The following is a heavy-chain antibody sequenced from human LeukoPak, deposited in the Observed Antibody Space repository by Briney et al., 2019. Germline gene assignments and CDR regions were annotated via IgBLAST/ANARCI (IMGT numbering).Heavy chain of an antibody. D-gene: IGHD6-6*01. CDR2: VNSDGSST. V-gene: IGHV3-74*01. CDR1: GFTFSSYW. Sequence: AGSLRLSCAASGFTFSSYWMHWVRQAPGKGLVWVSRVNSDGSSTTYADSVKGRFTISRDNAKNTLYLQMNSLRAEDTAVYYCAREEQLVGMDVWGKGTTVTVSS. CDR3: AREEQLVGMDV. J-gene: IGHJ6*04.